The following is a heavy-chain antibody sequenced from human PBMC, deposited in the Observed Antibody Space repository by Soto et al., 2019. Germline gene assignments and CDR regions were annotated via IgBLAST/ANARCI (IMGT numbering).Heavy chain of an antibody. CDR1: GYSFSTYW. CDR2: IYPGDSDT. V-gene: IGHV5-51*01. J-gene: IGHJ5*02. CDR3: ARSGYSSSWYSMFSFDP. Sequence: GESLKISCKGSGYSFSTYWIAWVRQMPGKGLEWMGIIYPGDSDTRYSPSFQGQVTISADKSISTAYLQWSSLKASDTAMYYCARSGYSSSWYSMFSFDPSGQGTLV. D-gene: IGHD6-13*01.